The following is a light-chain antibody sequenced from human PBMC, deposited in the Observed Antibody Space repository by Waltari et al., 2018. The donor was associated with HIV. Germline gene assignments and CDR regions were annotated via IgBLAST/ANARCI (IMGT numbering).Light chain of an antibody. Sequence: IQMTQSPSSLSASLGDRVTITCRASQSIGNYVNWYQHKPGKAPNLLIYAASRLQRGVPSRFSGSGSGTDFTLIISDLQPEDYATYYCQQSSLTPRTPRTFGQGTKVEV. J-gene: IGKJ1*01. V-gene: IGKV1-39*01. CDR2: AAS. CDR3: QQSSLTPRTPRT. CDR1: QSIGNY.